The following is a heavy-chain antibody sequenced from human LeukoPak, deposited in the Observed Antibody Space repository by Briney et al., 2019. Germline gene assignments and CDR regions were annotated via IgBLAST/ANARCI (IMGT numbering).Heavy chain of an antibody. D-gene: IGHD1-26*01. Sequence: PGXGLXXXGIIYPGDSDTRYSPSFQGQVTISADKSISTAYLQWSSLKASDTAMYYCARHSGSLPREDYFDYWGQGTLVTVSS. V-gene: IGHV5-51*01. J-gene: IGHJ4*02. CDR2: IYPGDSDT. CDR3: ARHSGSLPREDYFDY.